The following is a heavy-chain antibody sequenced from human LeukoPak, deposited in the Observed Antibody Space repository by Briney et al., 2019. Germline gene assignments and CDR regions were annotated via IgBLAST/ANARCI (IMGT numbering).Heavy chain of an antibody. V-gene: IGHV3-30*02. CDR3: AKEIIVATTLAFDY. CDR1: GFTFSSYG. Sequence: GGSLRLSCAASGFTFSSYGMHWVRQAPGKGLEWVAFIRYDGSNKYYADSVKGRLTISRDNSKNTLYLQMNSLRAEDTAVYYCAKEIIVATTLAFDYWGQGTLVTVSS. D-gene: IGHD5-12*01. CDR2: IRYDGSNK. J-gene: IGHJ4*02.